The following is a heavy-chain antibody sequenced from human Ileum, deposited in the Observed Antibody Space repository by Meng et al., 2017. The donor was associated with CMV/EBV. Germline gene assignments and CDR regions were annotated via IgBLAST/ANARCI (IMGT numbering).Heavy chain of an antibody. Sequence: GHLPQGGGGLFKPSDTLSLTCAVFGGSFTDYYGTWFRQSPGKGLEWIGENTHSGRAYYSSSLTGRATISVDMSKYQFSLKLPSVTAADTAIYYCARGLASGWPDYWGQGTLVTVSS. CDR3: ARGLASGWPDY. CDR2: NTHSGRA. J-gene: IGHJ4*02. CDR1: GGSFTDYY. V-gene: IGHV4-34*01. D-gene: IGHD3-10*01.